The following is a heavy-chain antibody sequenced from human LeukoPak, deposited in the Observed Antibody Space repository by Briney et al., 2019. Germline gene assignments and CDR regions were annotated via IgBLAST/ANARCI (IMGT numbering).Heavy chain of an antibody. D-gene: IGHD3-10*01. J-gene: IGHJ6*02. CDR3: ASPDYYGSGSYYAVYHYGMDV. CDR2: IGGSGGST. Sequence: GGSLRLSCAVSGFTFRSHVVSWVRQAPGKGLEWVSAIGGSGGSTYYYADSVQGRFTISRDNSKNTLYLQMNRLRAEDTAVYYCASPDYYGSGSYYAVYHYGMDVWGQGTTVTVSS. CDR1: GFTFRSHV. V-gene: IGHV3-23*01.